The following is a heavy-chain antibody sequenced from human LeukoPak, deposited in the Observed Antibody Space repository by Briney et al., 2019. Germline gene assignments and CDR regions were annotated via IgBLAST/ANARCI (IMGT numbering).Heavy chain of an antibody. Sequence: GASVKVSCKASGCTFSSYAISWVRQAPGQGLEWMGVIIPIFGTANYAQKFQGRVTITADESTSTAYMELSSLRSGDTAVYYCAGGLVTAMAYNWFDPWGQGTLVTVSS. V-gene: IGHV1-69*13. D-gene: IGHD5-18*01. CDR2: IIPIFGTA. CDR1: GCTFSSYA. CDR3: AGGLVTAMAYNWFDP. J-gene: IGHJ5*02.